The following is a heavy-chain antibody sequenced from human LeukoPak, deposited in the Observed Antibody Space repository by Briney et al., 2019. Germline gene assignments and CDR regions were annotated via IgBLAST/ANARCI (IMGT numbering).Heavy chain of an antibody. CDR3: AKGSTSNGYYGMDV. D-gene: IGHD2-2*01. Sequence: GGSLRLSCAASGFAFSSYAMSWVRQAPGKGLEWVSAISGSGGSTYYADSVKGRFTISRDNSKNTLYLQMNSLRADDTAVYYCAKGSTSNGYYGMDVWGQGTTVTVSS. J-gene: IGHJ6*02. V-gene: IGHV3-23*01. CDR2: ISGSGGST. CDR1: GFAFSSYA.